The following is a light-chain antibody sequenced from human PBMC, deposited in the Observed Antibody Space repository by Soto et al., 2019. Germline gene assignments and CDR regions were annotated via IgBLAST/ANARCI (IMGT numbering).Light chain of an antibody. CDR3: QKYNSDPYT. CDR2: FAS. Sequence: DIQMTQSPSSLSASVGDRVTITCRASQGIGNYLAWYQQKPGTAPNLLIYFASTLQSGVPSRFSGSGSGTDFTLTISSLQPEDVATYYCQKYNSDPYTFGQGTKLEIK. CDR1: QGIGNY. V-gene: IGKV1-27*01. J-gene: IGKJ2*01.